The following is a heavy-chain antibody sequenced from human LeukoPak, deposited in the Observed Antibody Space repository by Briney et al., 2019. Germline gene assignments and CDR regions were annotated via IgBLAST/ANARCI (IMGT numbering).Heavy chain of an antibody. D-gene: IGHD3-9*01. Sequence: SETLSLTCAVSGGSISSGGYSWSWIRQPPGKGLEWIGYIYHSGSTYYNPSLKSRVTISVDRSKNQFSLKLSSVTAADTAVYYCARAAPYYDILTGSGLDAFDIWGQGTMVTVSS. CDR1: GGSISSGGYS. CDR2: IYHSGST. CDR3: ARAAPYYDILTGSGLDAFDI. V-gene: IGHV4-30-2*01. J-gene: IGHJ3*02.